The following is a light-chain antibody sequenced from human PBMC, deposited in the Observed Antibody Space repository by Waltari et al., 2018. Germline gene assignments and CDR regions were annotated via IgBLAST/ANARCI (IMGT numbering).Light chain of an antibody. Sequence: NFMLTQPHSVSESPVKTVTISCTRSSGSIASHYVQWYQQRPGSSPTTVIYEDNQRPSGVPDRFSGSIDSSSNSASLTISGLKTEDEADYYCQSYDSSNPWVFGGGTKLTVL. CDR3: QSYDSSNPWV. V-gene: IGLV6-57*01. CDR2: EDN. CDR1: SGSIASHY. J-gene: IGLJ3*02.